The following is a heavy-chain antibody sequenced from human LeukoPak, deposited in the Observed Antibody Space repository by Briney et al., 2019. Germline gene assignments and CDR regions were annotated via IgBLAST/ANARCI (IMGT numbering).Heavy chain of an antibody. CDR3: ARGDETRYYFDY. Sequence: ETLSLTXXVXGGSFSGYYWSWIRQPPGKGLEWIGEINHSGSTNYNPSLKSRVTISVDTSKNQFSLKLSSVTAADTAVYYCARGDETRYYFDYWGQGTLVTVSS. CDR2: INHSGST. V-gene: IGHV4-34*01. J-gene: IGHJ4*02. CDR1: GGSFSGYY.